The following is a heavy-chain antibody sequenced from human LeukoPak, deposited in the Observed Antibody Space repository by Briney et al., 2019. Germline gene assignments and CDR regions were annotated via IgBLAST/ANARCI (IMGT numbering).Heavy chain of an antibody. V-gene: IGHV3-48*01. D-gene: IGHD2-21*02. J-gene: IGHJ5*02. CDR1: GFIFSTYD. CDR3: VRDLNTDRGADCFSGWFDP. Sequence: GGSLRLSCAASGFIFSTYDMNWVRQAPGKRPEWVSSISSSSFSIFYAASVEGRFTVSRDNAKNSLFLQMNSLRAGDTAVYYCVRDLNTDRGADCFSGWFDPWGQGTLVTVSS. CDR2: ISSSSFSI.